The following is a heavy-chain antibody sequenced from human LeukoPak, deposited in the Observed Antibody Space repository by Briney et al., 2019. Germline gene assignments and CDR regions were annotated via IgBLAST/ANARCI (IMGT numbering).Heavy chain of an antibody. CDR3: ARGGDCSSITCPFGF. Sequence: GGSLRLSCAASGFPFNTYTMHWVCQTPGKGLEWVAAISDLEITDYYSDSAKGRFTISRDNSKNTLYLQMNSLGVGDTAVYYCARGGDCSSITCPFGFWGQGTLVTVSS. V-gene: IGHV3-30-3*01. D-gene: IGHD2-2*01. CDR1: GFPFNTYT. CDR2: ISDLEITD. J-gene: IGHJ4*02.